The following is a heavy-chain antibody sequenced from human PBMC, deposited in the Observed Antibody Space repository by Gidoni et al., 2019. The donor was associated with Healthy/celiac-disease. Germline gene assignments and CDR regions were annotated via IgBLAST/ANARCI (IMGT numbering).Heavy chain of an antibody. CDR3: SRGGSYPYYFDY. Sequence: VQLVQSGVAVKKPGATVKVSCKASGYTFTSYGISLVRQAPGKGLEWMGWISAYNGNTNYAQKLQVRVTMTTDTSTSTAYMELRSLRSDDTAVYYCSRGGSYPYYFDYWGQGTLVTVSS. D-gene: IGHD1-26*01. CDR1: GYTFTSYG. J-gene: IGHJ4*02. V-gene: IGHV1-18*04. CDR2: ISAYNGNT.